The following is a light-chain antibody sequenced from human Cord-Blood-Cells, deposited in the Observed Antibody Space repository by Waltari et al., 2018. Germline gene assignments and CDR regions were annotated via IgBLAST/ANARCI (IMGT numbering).Light chain of an antibody. CDR3: CSYAGSSTYV. CDR1: SSDVGSYNF. J-gene: IGLJ1*01. V-gene: IGLV2-23*01. Sequence: QSALTQHASVSGSPGQSITIPCTGTSSDVGSYNFVSWYQQHPGKAPKLMIYEGSKRSSGVSNLFSGSKSGNTASLTISGLQAEDEADYYCCSYAGSSTYVFGTGTKVTVL. CDR2: EGS.